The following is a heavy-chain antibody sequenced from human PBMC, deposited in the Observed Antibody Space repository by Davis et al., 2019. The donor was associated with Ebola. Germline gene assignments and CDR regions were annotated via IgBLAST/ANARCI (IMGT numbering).Heavy chain of an antibody. Sequence: ASVKVSCKASGYTFTGYYIHWVRQAPGQGLEWMGWINSNSGGAKYAHNFQGRVTMTRDTSISTAYMEMGSLRSDDTAVYYCARSIWYNWNEPFDIWGQGTMVTVSS. CDR3: ARSIWYNWNEPFDI. J-gene: IGHJ3*02. V-gene: IGHV1-2*02. CDR2: INSNSGGA. D-gene: IGHD1-1*01. CDR1: GYTFTGYY.